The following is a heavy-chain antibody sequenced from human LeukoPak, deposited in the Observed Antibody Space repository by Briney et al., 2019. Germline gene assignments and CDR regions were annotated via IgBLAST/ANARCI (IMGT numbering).Heavy chain of an antibody. Sequence: ASVKVTCMASGYTFIGYYIHWVRQAAGQGLEWMGRINPNSGGTNYAQKFQGRVTMTRDTSISTAYMELSRLRSDDTAVYYCARVRGIHYYFDYWGQGTLVTVSS. V-gene: IGHV1-2*06. CDR2: INPNSGGT. CDR3: ARVRGIHYYFDY. J-gene: IGHJ4*02. CDR1: GYTFIGYY.